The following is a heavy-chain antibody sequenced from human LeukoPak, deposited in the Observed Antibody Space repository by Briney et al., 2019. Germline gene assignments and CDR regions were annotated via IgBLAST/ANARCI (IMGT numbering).Heavy chain of an antibody. CDR1: GYTFTGYY. CDR2: INPNSGGT. D-gene: IGHD3-22*01. V-gene: IGHV1-2*02. J-gene: IGHJ4*02. Sequence: GASVTVSCKASGYTFTGYYMHWVRQAPGQGLEWMGWINPNSGGTNYAQKFQGRVTMTRDTSISTAYMELSRLRSDDTAVYYCAREITMIVEHFDYWGQGTLVTVSS. CDR3: AREITMIVEHFDY.